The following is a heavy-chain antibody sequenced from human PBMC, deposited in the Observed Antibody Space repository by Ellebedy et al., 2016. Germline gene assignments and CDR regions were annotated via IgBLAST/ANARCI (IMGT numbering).Heavy chain of an antibody. CDR1: GYTFTSYY. J-gene: IGHJ6*02. V-gene: IGHV1-2*02. D-gene: IGHD3-10*01. Sequence: ASVKVSCXASGYTFTSYYMHWVRQAPGQGLEWMGWINPNSGGTNYAQKFQGRVTMTRDTSISTAYMELSRLRSDDTAVYYCARALNIWFGELFSDYYYYGMDVWGQGTTVTVSS. CDR3: ARALNIWFGELFSDYYYYGMDV. CDR2: INPNSGGT.